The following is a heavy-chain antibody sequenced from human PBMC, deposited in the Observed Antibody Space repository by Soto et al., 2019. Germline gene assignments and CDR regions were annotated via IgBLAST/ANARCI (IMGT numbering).Heavy chain of an antibody. V-gene: IGHV3-53*01. CDR3: ARARGGGGITYNYYFDY. Sequence: GRSLRLSCAASALTLSNNYMTCVRQPPGKGLEWVSVLYIGGSTYYADSVKGRFTISRDNSKNTLYLQMHSLSAEDTAMYYCARARGGGGITYNYYFDYWGHGTQVTVSS. CDR2: LYIGGST. CDR1: ALTLSNNY. J-gene: IGHJ4*01. D-gene: IGHD3-16*01.